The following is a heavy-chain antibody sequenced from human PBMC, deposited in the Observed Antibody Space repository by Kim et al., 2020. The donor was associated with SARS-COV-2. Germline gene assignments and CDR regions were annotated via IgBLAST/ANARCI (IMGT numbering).Heavy chain of an antibody. CDR1: GYTFTSYY. CDR2: INPSGGST. V-gene: IGHV1-46*01. D-gene: IGHD6-19*01. Sequence: ASVKVSCKASGYTFTSYYMHWVRQAPGQGLEWMGIINPSGGSTSYAQKFQGRVTMTRDTSTSTVYMELSSLRSEDTAVYYCASIYKYSSGWYNAFDIWGQGTMVTVSS. J-gene: IGHJ3*02. CDR3: ASIYKYSSGWYNAFDI.